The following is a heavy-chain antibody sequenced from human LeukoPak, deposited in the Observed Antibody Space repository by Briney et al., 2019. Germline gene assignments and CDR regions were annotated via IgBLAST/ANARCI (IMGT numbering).Heavy chain of an antibody. CDR3: TRDVGPTNYDAFDI. CDR2: IKQDGRET. Sequence: AGGSLRVSCAASGFTFRSYWMTWDRQAPGKGLEWVGNIKQDGRETNYVDSVKGRFTISRDNAKNSLYLQMNSLRAEDTAVYFCTRDVGPTNYDAFDIWGQGIVVIVSS. D-gene: IGHD1-26*01. V-gene: IGHV3-7*03. CDR1: GFTFRSYW. J-gene: IGHJ3*02.